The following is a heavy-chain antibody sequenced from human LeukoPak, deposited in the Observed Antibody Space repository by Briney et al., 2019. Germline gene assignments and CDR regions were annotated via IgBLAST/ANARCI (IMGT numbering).Heavy chain of an antibody. CDR3: APLFDSSGYPYYFDY. CDR2: ISGGST. J-gene: IGHJ4*02. D-gene: IGHD3-22*01. Sequence: PGGSLRLSCAASGFTVSSNETSWVRQAPGKGLEWVSSISGGSTYYADSRKGRFTISRDNSKNTLHLQMNSLRAEDTAVYYCAPLFDSSGYPYYFDYWGQGTLVTVSS. CDR1: GFTVSSNE. V-gene: IGHV3-38-3*01.